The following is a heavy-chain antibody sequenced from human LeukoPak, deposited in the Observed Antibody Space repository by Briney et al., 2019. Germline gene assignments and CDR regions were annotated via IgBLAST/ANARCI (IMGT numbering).Heavy chain of an antibody. CDR3: ARSEHLTTGLDY. CDR2: IYCSGST. V-gene: IGHV4-59*12. J-gene: IGHJ4*02. D-gene: IGHD4-17*01. Sequence: SETLSLTCTVSGGSISSYYWSWIRQPPGKGLEWIGYIYCSGSTNYNPSLKSRVTISEDTSKNQFSLKLSSVTAADTAVYYCARSEHLTTGLDYWGQGTLVTVSS. CDR1: GGSISSYY.